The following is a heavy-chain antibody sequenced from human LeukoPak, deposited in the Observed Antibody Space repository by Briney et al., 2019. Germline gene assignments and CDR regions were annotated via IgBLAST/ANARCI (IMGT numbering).Heavy chain of an antibody. V-gene: IGHV3-53*01. CDR3: ARVGSGNTYGYADY. CDR1: GFTVSSNY. J-gene: IGHJ4*02. D-gene: IGHD5-18*01. CDR2: IYNVGNT. Sequence: GGSLRLSCAASGFTVSSNYMSWVRQAPGKGLEWVSVIYNVGNTHYADSVKGRFTTSRDNSKNTLFLQMNSLRVEDTAVYFCARVGSGNTYGYADYWGQGTLVTVSS.